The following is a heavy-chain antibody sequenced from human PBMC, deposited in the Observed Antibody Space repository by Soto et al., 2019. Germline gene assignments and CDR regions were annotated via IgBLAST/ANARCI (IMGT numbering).Heavy chain of an antibody. J-gene: IGHJ4*02. CDR2: INPGDSDT. CDR3: ARTESSGWYGVPSLND. D-gene: IGHD6-19*01. CDR1: GYSFTNYW. Sequence: PGESLKISCKGSGYSFTNYWIGWVRQMPGKGLEWMGIINPGDSDTRYSPSFQGQVTISADKSISTAYLQWSSLKASDTAMYYCARTESSGWYGVPSLNDWGQGTLGTGSS. V-gene: IGHV5-51*01.